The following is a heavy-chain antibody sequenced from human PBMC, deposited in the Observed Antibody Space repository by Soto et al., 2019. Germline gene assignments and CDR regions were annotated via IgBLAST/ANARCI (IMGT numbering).Heavy chain of an antibody. Sequence: PGESLKISCQGFGYSFTSFWIGWVRQMTGKGLEWMGIINPVDSDTRYSPSFQGQVTISVDKSISTAYLQWSSLKASDTAMYYCARHVVVVAATAPTRYYYMDVWGKGTTVTVSS. CDR1: GYSFTSFW. CDR2: INPVDSDT. CDR3: ARHVVVVAATAPTRYYYMDV. D-gene: IGHD2-15*01. J-gene: IGHJ6*03. V-gene: IGHV5-51*01.